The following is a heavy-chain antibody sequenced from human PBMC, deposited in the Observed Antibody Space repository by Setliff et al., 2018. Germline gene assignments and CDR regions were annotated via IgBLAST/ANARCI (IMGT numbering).Heavy chain of an antibody. CDR3: VRGPGPSVVVAIPFDH. CDR1: GYTFTSFG. Sequence: ASVKVSCKASGYTFTSFGISWVRRAPGQGLEWIGWISPNNGDIKYAQKLQDRVTMTIDTSTRTAYVEVRSLRSDDTAVYYCVRGPGPSVVVAIPFDHWGQGSLVTVSS. V-gene: IGHV1-18*01. J-gene: IGHJ4*02. D-gene: IGHD5-12*01. CDR2: ISPNNGDI.